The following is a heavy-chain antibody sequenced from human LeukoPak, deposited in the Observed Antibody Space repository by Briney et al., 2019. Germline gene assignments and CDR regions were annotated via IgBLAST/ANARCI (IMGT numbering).Heavy chain of an antibody. CDR1: GFVFSTYW. V-gene: IGHV3-7*01. Sequence: GGSLRLSCAASGFVFSTYWMTWVRQAPGKGLEWVANINLDGTEEHYVDSSLKGRFTISRDNAKNSLYLQMTSLRVEDTAVYYGASGRHDFLHWGQGTLVTV. CDR3: ASGRHDFLH. D-gene: IGHD3/OR15-3a*01. CDR2: INLDGTEE. J-gene: IGHJ4*02.